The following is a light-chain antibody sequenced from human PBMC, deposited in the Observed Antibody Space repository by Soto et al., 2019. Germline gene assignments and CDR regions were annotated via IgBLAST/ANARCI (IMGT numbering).Light chain of an antibody. V-gene: IGKV3-20*01. Sequence: EIVLTQSPGTLSLSPGERATLSCRASQSVSSSHLAWYQQKPGQAPRLLISGASSRATGIPDKFSGSGSGTDFTLTISRLEPEDFALYYCQHYGAAPITFGQGTRLEI. CDR3: QHYGAAPIT. J-gene: IGKJ5*01. CDR1: QSVSSSH. CDR2: GAS.